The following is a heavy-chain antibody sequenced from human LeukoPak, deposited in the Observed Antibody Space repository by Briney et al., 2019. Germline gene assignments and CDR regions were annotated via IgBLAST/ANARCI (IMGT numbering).Heavy chain of an antibody. CDR1: GYTFTNYG. CDR2: ISAYNGNT. Sequence: ASVKVSCKASGYTFTNYGISWVRQAPGQGLEWMGWISAYNGNTNYAQKFQGRVTMTRHTSISTAYMELSRLRSDDTAVYSCARDRGQRWPQRTHYFDYWGQGTLVTVSS. D-gene: IGHD5-24*01. J-gene: IGHJ4*02. V-gene: IGHV1-18*01. CDR3: ARDRGQRWPQRTHYFDY.